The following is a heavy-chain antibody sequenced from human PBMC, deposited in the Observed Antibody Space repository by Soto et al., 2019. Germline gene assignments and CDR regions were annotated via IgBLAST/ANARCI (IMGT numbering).Heavy chain of an antibody. Sequence: PSETLSLTCAVYGGSFSGYYWSWIRQPPGKGLEWIGEINHSGSTNYNPSLKSRVTISVDTSKNQFSLKLSSVTAADTAVYYCATLSSTSSRRYYYYGMDVWGQGTTVTVSS. CDR1: GGSFSGYY. CDR3: ATLSSTSSRRYYYYGMDV. V-gene: IGHV4-34*01. D-gene: IGHD2-2*01. J-gene: IGHJ6*02. CDR2: INHSGST.